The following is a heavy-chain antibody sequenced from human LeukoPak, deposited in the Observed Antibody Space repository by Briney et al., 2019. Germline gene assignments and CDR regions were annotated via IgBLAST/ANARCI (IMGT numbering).Heavy chain of an antibody. Sequence: SETLSLTCTVSDGSVSSGSYYWSWIRQPPGKGLEWIGYIYYSGSTNYNPSLKSRVTISVDTSKNQFSLKLSSVTAADTAVYYCARVYGDYAEDWFDPWGQGTLVTVSS. CDR3: ARVYGDYAEDWFDP. J-gene: IGHJ5*02. V-gene: IGHV4-61*01. D-gene: IGHD4-17*01. CDR1: DGSVSSGSYY. CDR2: IYYSGST.